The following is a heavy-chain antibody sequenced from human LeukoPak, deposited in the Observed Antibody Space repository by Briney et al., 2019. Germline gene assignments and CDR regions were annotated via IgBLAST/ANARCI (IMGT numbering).Heavy chain of an antibody. CDR3: SSGDTSGCPEN. CDR1: GLTFSNAW. D-gene: IGHD2-15*01. J-gene: IGHJ4*02. V-gene: IGHV3-7*01. Sequence: GGSLRLSCAASGLTFSNAWMSWVRQATGKGLEWVANIKQDGNEKYYVDSVKGRFTISRDNAKNSLYLQMNSLRTEDTAVYYCSSGDTSGCPENWGQGTLVTVSS. CDR2: IKQDGNEK.